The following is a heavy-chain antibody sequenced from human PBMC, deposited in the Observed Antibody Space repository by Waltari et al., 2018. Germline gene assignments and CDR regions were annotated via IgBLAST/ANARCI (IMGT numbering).Heavy chain of an antibody. D-gene: IGHD3-3*01. CDR1: GFRFIDFA. CDR2: IRGSGDST. CDR3: AKGRGYDFFDS. Sequence: QLLESGGGLVQPGGSLRLSCAASGFRFIDFAMKWVRQAPGKGLEWVSGIRGSGDSTYYANSVKGRFTISRDNSKNTLSWQMDGLRAEDTAVYYCAKGRGYDFFDSWGQGTLVTVSS. J-gene: IGHJ4*02. V-gene: IGHV3-23*01.